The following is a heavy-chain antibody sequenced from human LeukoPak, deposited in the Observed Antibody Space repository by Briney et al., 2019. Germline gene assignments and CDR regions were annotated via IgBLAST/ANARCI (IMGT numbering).Heavy chain of an antibody. J-gene: IGHJ4*02. V-gene: IGHV3-7*01. CDR2: IKQDGRGI. CDR3: ARDAAVAAYFDY. CDR1: GFTFSSNW. D-gene: IGHD6-19*01. Sequence: GGSLRLSCVASGFTFSSNWMSWVRQAPGKGLERVANIKQDGRGIYYVDSVKGRFTISRDNAKNSLYLQMNSLRAEDTAVYYCARDAAVAAYFDYWGQGTLVTVSS.